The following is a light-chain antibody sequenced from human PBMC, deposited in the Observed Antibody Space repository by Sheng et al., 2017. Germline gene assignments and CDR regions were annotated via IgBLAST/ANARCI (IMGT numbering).Light chain of an antibody. CDR2: DNN. CDR1: SSNIGNNY. V-gene: IGLV1-51*01. Sequence: QSVLTQPPSVSAAPGQKVTISCSGSSSNIGNNYVSWYQQLPGTAPKLLIYDNNKRPSGIPDRFSGSKSGTSATLGITGLQTGDEADYYCSSYTSSNTVVFGGGTKLTVL. J-gene: IGLJ2*01. CDR3: SSYTSSNTVV.